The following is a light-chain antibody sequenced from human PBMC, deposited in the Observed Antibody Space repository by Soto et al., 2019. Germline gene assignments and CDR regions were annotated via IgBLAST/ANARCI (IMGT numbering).Light chain of an antibody. CDR2: ENG. V-gene: IGLV1-47*01. Sequence: QSVLTQPPSASGTPGQRLTISCSGSSSNMGSHYSFWYRQLPGMAPNLIIFENGQRPSGVPDRFSGSKLRTSASLAITGLRPEDGADYYCATWDDGQSGYVFATGTKVTVL. CDR1: SSNMGSHY. CDR3: ATWDDGQSGYV. J-gene: IGLJ1*01.